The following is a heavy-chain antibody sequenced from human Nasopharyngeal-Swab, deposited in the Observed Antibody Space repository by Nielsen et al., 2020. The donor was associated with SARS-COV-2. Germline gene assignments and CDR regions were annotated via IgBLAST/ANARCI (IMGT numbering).Heavy chain of an antibody. CDR3: AKDMTAKYCSSTSCQREDAFDI. D-gene: IGHD2-2*01. J-gene: IGHJ3*02. CDR1: GFTFSSYG. CDR2: IRYDGSNK. Sequence: GESLKISCAASGFTFSSYGMHWVRQAPGQGLEWVAFIRYDGSNKYYADSVKGRFTISRDNSKNTLYLQMNSLRAEDTAVYYCAKDMTAKYCSSTSCQREDAFDIWGQGTMVTVSS. V-gene: IGHV3-30*02.